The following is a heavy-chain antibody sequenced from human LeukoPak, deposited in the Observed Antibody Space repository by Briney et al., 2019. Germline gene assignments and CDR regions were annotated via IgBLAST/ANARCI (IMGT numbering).Heavy chain of an antibody. J-gene: IGHJ4*02. D-gene: IGHD6-13*01. CDR1: GFTFSSYA. CDR3: AITEPIAAAGRGFDY. CDR2: ISGSGGST. Sequence: GGSLRLSCAASGFTFSSYAMSWVRQAPGKGLEWVSAISGSGGSTYYADSVKGRFTISRDNSKNTLYLKMNSLRAEDTAVYYCAITEPIAAAGRGFDYWGQGTLVTVSS. V-gene: IGHV3-23*01.